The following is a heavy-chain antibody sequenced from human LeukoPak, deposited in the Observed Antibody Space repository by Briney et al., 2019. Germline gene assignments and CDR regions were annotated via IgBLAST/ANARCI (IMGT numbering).Heavy chain of an antibody. CDR2: IYYSGST. V-gene: IGHV4-59*08. CDR1: GGSISSYY. Sequence: PSETLSLTCTVSGGSISSYYWSWIRQPPGKGLEWIGYIYYSGSTNYNPSLKSRVTISVDTSKNQFSLKLSSVTAADTAVYYCARLCSFNYYDSSGYYPGAFDIWGQGTMVTVSS. CDR3: ARLCSFNYYDSSGYYPGAFDI. J-gene: IGHJ3*02. D-gene: IGHD3-22*01.